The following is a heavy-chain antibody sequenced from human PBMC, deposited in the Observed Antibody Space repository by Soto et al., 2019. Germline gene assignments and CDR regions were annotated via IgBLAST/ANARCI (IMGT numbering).Heavy chain of an antibody. Sequence: ELQLVESGGGLVQPGGSLRLSCAASGFTFSSYSMNWVRQAPGKGLEWVSYISSSSSTIYYADSVKGRFTISRDNAKNSLYLKMNSLRAEDTAVYYCARALYYDILTGYYYYYGMDVWGQGTTVTVSS. CDR3: ARALYYDILTGYYYYYGMDV. V-gene: IGHV3-48*01. J-gene: IGHJ6*02. CDR1: GFTFSSYS. D-gene: IGHD3-9*01. CDR2: ISSSSSTI.